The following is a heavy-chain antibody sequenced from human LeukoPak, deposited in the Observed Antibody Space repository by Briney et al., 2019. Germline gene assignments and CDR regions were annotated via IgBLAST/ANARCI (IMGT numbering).Heavy chain of an antibody. D-gene: IGHD4-17*01. J-gene: IGHJ3*02. Sequence: SETLSLTCTVSGGSISSGGYYWSWIRQHPGKGLEWIGYIYYSGSTYYNPSLKSRVAISVDTSKNQFSLKLSSVTAADTAVYYCARAPYGDFDAFDIWGQGTMVTVSS. CDR1: GGSISSGGYY. CDR2: IYYSGST. CDR3: ARAPYGDFDAFDI. V-gene: IGHV4-31*03.